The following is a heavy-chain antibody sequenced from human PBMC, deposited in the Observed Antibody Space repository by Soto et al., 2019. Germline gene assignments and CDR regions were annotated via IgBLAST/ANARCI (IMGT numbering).Heavy chain of an antibody. CDR1: GASISSSTW. CDR2: IHHAGIT. CDR3: ARYPGDYVFDY. V-gene: IGHV4-4*02. J-gene: IGHJ4*02. D-gene: IGHD4-17*01. Sequence: QVQLQESGPGLVKPSGTLSLTCAVSGASISSSTWWSWVRQPPGKGLEWIGEIHHAGITNYNPSLKSRVNISIDKPKTQFSRYLNPVTAADTAVYYCARYPGDYVFDYWGQGTLVTVSS.